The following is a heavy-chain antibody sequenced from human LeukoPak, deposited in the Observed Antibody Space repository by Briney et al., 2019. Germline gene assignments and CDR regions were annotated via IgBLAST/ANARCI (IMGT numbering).Heavy chain of an antibody. Sequence: GGSLRLSCAASGFTFSNYALSWVRQAPGKGLEWVSTFSESGGNTYYADSVKGRFTISRDNAKNSLYLQMNSLRDEDTAVYYCARTLAAAGTLYFDYWGQGTLVTVSS. D-gene: IGHD6-13*01. CDR1: GFTFSNYA. J-gene: IGHJ4*02. CDR3: ARTLAAAGTLYFDY. V-gene: IGHV3-23*01. CDR2: FSESGGNT.